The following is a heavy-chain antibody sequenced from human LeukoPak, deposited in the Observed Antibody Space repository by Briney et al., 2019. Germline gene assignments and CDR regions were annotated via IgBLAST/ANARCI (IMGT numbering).Heavy chain of an antibody. J-gene: IGHJ5*02. V-gene: IGHV1-2*02. D-gene: IGHD1-1*01. Sequence: ASVKVSCKASGYTFIDSYIHWVRQAPGQGLQWMGWINPKSGATNYAQNFQGRVTMTSDTSVNTAYMELNRLTSDDTAVYYCARDDLDGNGWFGPWGQGTLVTISP. CDR2: INPKSGAT. CDR3: ARDDLDGNGWFGP. CDR1: GYTFIDSY.